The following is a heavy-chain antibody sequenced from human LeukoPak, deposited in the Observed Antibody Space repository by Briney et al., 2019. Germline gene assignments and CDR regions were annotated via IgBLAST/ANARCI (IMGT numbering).Heavy chain of an antibody. CDR3: SRGGDASKAGKY. D-gene: IGHD3-10*01. CDR2: IHPSGSP. CDR1: GYSIRSGFY. Sequence: SETLSLTCTVSGYSIRSGFYWGWIRQAPGKGLEWIGEIHPSGSPSYNPSLESRTIISVDASKNQFSLILNSVTAADTALYFCSRGGDASKAGKYWGQGALVTVSS. V-gene: IGHV4-38-2*02. J-gene: IGHJ4*02.